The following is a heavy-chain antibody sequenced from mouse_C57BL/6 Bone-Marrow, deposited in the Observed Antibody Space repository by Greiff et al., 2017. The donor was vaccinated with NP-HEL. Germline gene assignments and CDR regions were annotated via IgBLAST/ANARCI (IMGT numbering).Heavy chain of an antibody. D-gene: IGHD1-1*01. CDR3: ASPFYYYGSTYGYFDV. CDR1: GYTFTSYW. CDR2: IDPSDSYT. Sequence: QVQLQQPGAELVKPGASVKLSCKASGYTFTSYWMQWVNQRPGQGLEWIGEIDPSDSYTNYNQKFQVKDTLTVDPSSITAYMQLSSLTSDDVAVYDCASPFYYYGSTYGYFDVWGTGTTVTVSS. V-gene: IGHV1-50*01. J-gene: IGHJ1*03.